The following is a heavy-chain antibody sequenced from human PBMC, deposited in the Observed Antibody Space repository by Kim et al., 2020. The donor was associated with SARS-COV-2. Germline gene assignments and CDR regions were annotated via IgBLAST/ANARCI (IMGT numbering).Heavy chain of an antibody. V-gene: IGHV3-21*01. J-gene: IGHJ3*02. CDR2: IGTTSDYI. D-gene: IGHD3-10*02. CDR1: GFSFVDCS. Sequence: GGSLRLSCAASGFSFVDCSINWVRQAPGKGLEWVTSIGTTSDYIFYSDSVKGRFTISRDNVKNSVFLEMNSLTAEDTAVYYCARETAVRAVIPSAFDIWG. CDR3: ARETAVRAVIPSAFDI.